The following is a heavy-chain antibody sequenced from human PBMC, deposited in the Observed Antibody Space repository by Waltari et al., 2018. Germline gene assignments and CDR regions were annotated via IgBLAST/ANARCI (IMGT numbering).Heavy chain of an antibody. CDR3: QRGDY. Sequence: EVQLLESGGGLVQPGGSLRLSCAASGFTFSNFWMSWARQASGKGLEWVANINQDGSGEYYVDSVKGRFTISRDNARNSLYLQMNSLRAEDTAVYYCQRGDYWGQGTLVTVSS. CDR2: INQDGSGE. V-gene: IGHV3-7*04. CDR1: GFTFSNFW. J-gene: IGHJ4*02.